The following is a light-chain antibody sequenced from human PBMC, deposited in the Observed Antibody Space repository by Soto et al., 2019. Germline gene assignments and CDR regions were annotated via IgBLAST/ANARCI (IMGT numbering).Light chain of an antibody. V-gene: IGKV3-20*01. Sequence: EIVLTQSPGTLSLSPGDRATLSCRASQSVSTSLAWYQQKPGQAPRLLIYGASSRATVIPDRFSGSGSGTDFTLTISRLEPEDFAVYYCQQYKNWPLFGQGTRLDIK. CDR3: QQYKNWPL. J-gene: IGKJ5*01. CDR2: GAS. CDR1: QSVSTS.